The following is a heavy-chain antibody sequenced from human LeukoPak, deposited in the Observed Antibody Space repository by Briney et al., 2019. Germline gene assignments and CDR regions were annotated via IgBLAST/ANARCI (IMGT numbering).Heavy chain of an antibody. D-gene: IGHD2-2*01. CDR1: GYTFTSYY. J-gene: IGHJ5*02. V-gene: IGHV1-46*01. CDR2: INPSGGST. Sequence: ASVKVSCKASGYTFTSYYMHWVRQAPGQGLEWMGIINPSGGSTSYAQKFQGRVTITRDTSASTAYMELSSLRSEDTAVYYCARELGYCSSTSCLFWFDPWGQGTLVTVSS. CDR3: ARELGYCSSTSCLFWFDP.